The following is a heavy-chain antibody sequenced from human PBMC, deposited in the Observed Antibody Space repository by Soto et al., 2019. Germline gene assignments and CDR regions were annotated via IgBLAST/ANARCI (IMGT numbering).Heavy chain of an antibody. V-gene: IGHV1-2*04. CDR1: GYTFTAYY. CDR2: INCNTGGT. CDR3: VRENYFYGMDV. Sequence: GASVKVSCKASGYTFTAYYIHWVRQAPGQGLEWMGWINCNTGGTNYAQNFQGWVTMTRDTSINTAYMEVNSLRVEDTAMYYCVRENYFYGMDVWGQGTAVTVSS. J-gene: IGHJ6*02.